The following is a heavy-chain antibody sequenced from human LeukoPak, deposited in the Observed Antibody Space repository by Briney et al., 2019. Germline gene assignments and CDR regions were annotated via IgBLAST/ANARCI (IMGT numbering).Heavy chain of an antibody. Sequence: SETLSLTCAVYGGSFSGYHWTWLGQPPGKEWEGMGEINKSGSANSNQSLKSRVTIQKDLSKQQLSLQLTSVPDADTVVYYCARGERGIRGVPNKSLHFDFWGQGTLVSVS. V-gene: IGHV4-34*01. D-gene: IGHD3-10*01. CDR1: GGSFSGYH. J-gene: IGHJ4*02. CDR3: ARGERGIRGVPNKSLHFDF. CDR2: INKSGSA.